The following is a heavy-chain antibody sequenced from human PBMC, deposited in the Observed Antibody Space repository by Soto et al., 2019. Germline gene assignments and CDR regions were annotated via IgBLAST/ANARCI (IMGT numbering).Heavy chain of an antibody. CDR3: ARDRPHYYGSGSYYRGPPEY. CDR1: GFTFSSYS. Sequence: GGSLRLSCAASGFTFSSYSMNWVRQAPGKGLEWVSYISSSSSTIYYADSVKGRFTISRDNAKNSLYLQMNSLRDEDTAVYYCARDRPHYYGSGSYYRGPPEYWGQGTLVTVSS. D-gene: IGHD3-10*01. V-gene: IGHV3-48*02. J-gene: IGHJ4*02. CDR2: ISSSSSTI.